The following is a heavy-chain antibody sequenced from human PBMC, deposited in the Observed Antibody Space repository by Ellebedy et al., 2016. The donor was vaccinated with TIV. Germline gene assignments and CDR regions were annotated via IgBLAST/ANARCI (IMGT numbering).Heavy chain of an antibody. J-gene: IGHJ6*03. V-gene: IGHV3-30*04. Sequence: GESLKISCAASGFIFSSYSFHWVRQSPGKGLEWVALISGDGNDKYYSDSVKGRFTVSRDDPRSTVYLEMNSLRGEDTAVYYCARDISAYYYYMDVWGKGTAVTVSS. CDR1: GFIFSSYS. D-gene: IGHD2/OR15-2a*01. CDR3: ARDISAYYYYMDV. CDR2: ISGDGNDK.